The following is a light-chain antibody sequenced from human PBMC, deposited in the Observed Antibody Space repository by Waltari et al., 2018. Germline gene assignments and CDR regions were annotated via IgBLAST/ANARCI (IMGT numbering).Light chain of an antibody. CDR2: EVS. CDR3: SSYTSSSTVV. Sequence: QSALTPPAPVSGSPGQSIHISCPGTSRDVGGYNSVPWYQQHPGKAPKLMIYEVSNRPSGVSKRFSGSKSGNTASLTISGLQAEDEADYYCSSYTSSSTVVFGGGTKLTVL. J-gene: IGLJ2*01. CDR1: SRDVGGYNS. V-gene: IGLV2-14*01.